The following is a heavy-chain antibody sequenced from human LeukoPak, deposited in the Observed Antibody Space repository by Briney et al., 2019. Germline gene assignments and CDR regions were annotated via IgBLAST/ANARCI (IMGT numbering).Heavy chain of an antibody. CDR3: ARQKKGSSSLNWFDP. CDR2: IYPGDSDT. J-gene: IGHJ5*02. CDR1: GYSFTSYW. V-gene: IGHV5-51*01. Sequence: GESLKISCKGSGYSFTSYWIGWVRQMPGKGLEWMGIIYPGDSDTRYSPSFQGQVTISADKSISTAYLQWSSLKASGTAMYYCARQKKGSSSLNWFDPWGQGTLVTVSS. D-gene: IGHD6-13*01.